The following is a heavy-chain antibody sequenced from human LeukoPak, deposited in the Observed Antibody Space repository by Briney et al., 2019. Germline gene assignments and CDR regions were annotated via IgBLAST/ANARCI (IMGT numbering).Heavy chain of an antibody. CDR3: ARDLTPDVGGSY. CDR1: GGSFSGYF. J-gene: IGHJ4*02. CDR2: VSQSGDT. D-gene: IGHD4-23*01. Sequence: SETLSLTCAGYGGSFSGYFCSWIRQSPGKDLEWIGEVSQSGDTYYNPSLTSRVTMSVDTSKNQFSLKVNSVTAADTAVYYCARDLTPDVGGSYWGQGTLVTVSS. V-gene: IGHV4-34*01.